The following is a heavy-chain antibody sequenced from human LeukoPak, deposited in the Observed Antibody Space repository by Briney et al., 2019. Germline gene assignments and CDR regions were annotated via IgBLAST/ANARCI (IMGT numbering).Heavy chain of an antibody. J-gene: IGHJ4*02. CDR2: ISSNGGST. Sequence: GGSLRLSCAASGFTFSSYAMHWVRQAPGKGLEYVSAISSNGGSTYYANSVKGRSTISRDNSKNTLYLQMGSLRAEDMAVYYCASGDYGGYYFDYWGQGTLVTVSS. D-gene: IGHD4/OR15-4a*01. CDR3: ASGDYGGYYFDY. CDR1: GFTFSSYA. V-gene: IGHV3-64*01.